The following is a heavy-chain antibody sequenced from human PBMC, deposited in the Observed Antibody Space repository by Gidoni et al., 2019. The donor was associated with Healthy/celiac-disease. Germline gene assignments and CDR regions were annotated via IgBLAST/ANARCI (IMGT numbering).Heavy chain of an antibody. J-gene: IGHJ2*01. D-gene: IGHD5-12*01. CDR3: ARGPGWRWLQPGYWYFDL. V-gene: IGHV1-69*04. CDR2: IIPILGIA. Sequence: QVQLVQSGAEVKKPGSSVKVSCKASGGTFSSYAISWVRQAPGQGLEWMGRIIPILGIANYAQKFQGRVTITADKSTSTAYMELSSLRSEDTAVYYCARGPGWRWLQPGYWYFDLWGRGTLVTVSS. CDR1: GGTFSSYA.